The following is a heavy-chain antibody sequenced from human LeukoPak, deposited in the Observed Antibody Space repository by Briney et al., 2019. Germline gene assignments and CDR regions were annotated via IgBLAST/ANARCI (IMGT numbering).Heavy chain of an antibody. CDR2: ISGSGGST. J-gene: IGHJ4*02. V-gene: IGHV3-23*01. CDR1: GFTFSSHA. D-gene: IGHD3-22*01. Sequence: PGGSLRLSCAASGFTFSSHAMSWVRQAPGKGLEWVSAISGSGGSTYYADSVRGRFTISRDNPKNTLYLQMNSLRAEDTAVYYCARDRDSSGYYDHWGQGTLVTVTS. CDR3: ARDRDSSGYYDH.